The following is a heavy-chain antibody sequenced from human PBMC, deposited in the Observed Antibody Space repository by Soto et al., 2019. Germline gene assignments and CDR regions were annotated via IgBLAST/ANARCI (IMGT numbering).Heavy chain of an antibody. Sequence: GGSLRLSCAASGFTFSSHAMNWVRQAPGKGLEWISSIDSSSSFIYYADSVKGRFTISRDNAKNSVFLHMSSLRADDTAVYYCAKRSSSSTFGYWGQGTLVTVSS. D-gene: IGHD6-6*01. CDR1: GFTFSSHA. J-gene: IGHJ4*02. V-gene: IGHV3-21*06. CDR3: AKRSSSSTFGY. CDR2: IDSSSSFI.